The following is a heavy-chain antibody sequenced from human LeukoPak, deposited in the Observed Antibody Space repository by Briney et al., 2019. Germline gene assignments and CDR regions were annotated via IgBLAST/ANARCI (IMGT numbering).Heavy chain of an antibody. V-gene: IGHV1-18*01. CDR3: WYDFWSGSLYTDV. D-gene: IGHD3-3*01. CDR1: GYTSTSYG. CDR2: ISGYNGNT. Sequence: ASVKVSCKASGYTSTSYGISWVRQAPGQGLEWMGWISGYNGNTKYAQKVQGRVTITADKSTSTAYMELSSLRSEDTAVYYCWYDFWSGSLYTDVWGKGTTVTVSS. J-gene: IGHJ6*03.